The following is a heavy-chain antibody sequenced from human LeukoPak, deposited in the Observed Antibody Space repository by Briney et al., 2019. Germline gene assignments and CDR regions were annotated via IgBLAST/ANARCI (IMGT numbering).Heavy chain of an antibody. V-gene: IGHV3-33*01. D-gene: IGHD2-15*01. J-gene: IGHJ6*02. CDR3: ARDGCSGGSCNYYYYGMDV. Sequence: GRSLRLSCAASGFTFSSYGMHWVRQAPGKGLEWVAVIWYDGSNKYYADSVKGRFTISRDNSKSTLYLQMNSLRAEDTAVYYCARDGCSGGSCNYYYYGMDVWGQGTTVTVSS. CDR1: GFTFSSYG. CDR2: IWYDGSNK.